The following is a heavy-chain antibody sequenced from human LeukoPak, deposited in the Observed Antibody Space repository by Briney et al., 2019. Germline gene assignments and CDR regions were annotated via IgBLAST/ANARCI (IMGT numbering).Heavy chain of an antibody. CDR3: ARDQQLVSFDY. J-gene: IGHJ4*02. V-gene: IGHV3-48*03. Sequence: PGGSLRLSCAASGFTFSSYEMNWVRQAPGKGLEWVSYISSSGSTIYYADSVKGRFTISRDNAKNSLYLQMNSLRAEDTAVYYCARDQQLVSFDYWGQGTLVTVSS. CDR2: ISSSGSTI. D-gene: IGHD6-13*01. CDR1: GFTFSSYE.